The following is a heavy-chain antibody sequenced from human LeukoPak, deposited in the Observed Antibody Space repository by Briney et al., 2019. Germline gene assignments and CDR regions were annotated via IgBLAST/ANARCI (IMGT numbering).Heavy chain of an antibody. CDR1: GFSFSNYA. D-gene: IGHD5-18*01. J-gene: IGHJ4*02. Sequence: PGGSLRLSCAASGFSFSNYAMSWVRQAPGKGLEWVSAISTTSGSTFYADSVKGRFTISRDNSKNTLYLQMHSLRAEDTAVYYCGKGGYSYGRTYFDYWGQGTLVTVSS. CDR3: GKGGYSYGRTYFDY. V-gene: IGHV3-23*01. CDR2: ISTTSGST.